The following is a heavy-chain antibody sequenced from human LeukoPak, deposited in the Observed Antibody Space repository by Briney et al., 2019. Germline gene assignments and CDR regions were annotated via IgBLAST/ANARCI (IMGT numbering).Heavy chain of an antibody. D-gene: IGHD3-16*01. CDR2: ISSSSSYK. Sequence: GGSLRLSCAASGFNFSRNSMNWVRQAPGKGLEWVSSISSSSSYKYYGDSVRGRFTISRDNAKSTLYLQMNSLRAEDTAVYYCAKDWGEYFDYVWGSFTSFDSWGQGTLVTVSS. J-gene: IGHJ4*02. V-gene: IGHV3-21*04. CDR1: GFNFSRNS. CDR3: AKDWGEYFDYVWGSFTSFDS.